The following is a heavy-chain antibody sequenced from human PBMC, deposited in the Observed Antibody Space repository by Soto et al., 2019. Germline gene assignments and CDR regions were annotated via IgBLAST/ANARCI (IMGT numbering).Heavy chain of an antibody. J-gene: IGHJ4*02. V-gene: IGHV4-4*07. Sequence: SETLSLTCTVSGGSISSYYWSWIRQPAGKGLEWIGRIYTSGSTSYNPSLKSRVTMSVDTPKNQFSLKLSSVTAADTAVYYCARARKKQWLVLRGYYFDYWGQGTLVTVSS. CDR1: GGSISSYY. CDR3: ARARKKQWLVLRGYYFDY. CDR2: IYTSGST. D-gene: IGHD6-19*01.